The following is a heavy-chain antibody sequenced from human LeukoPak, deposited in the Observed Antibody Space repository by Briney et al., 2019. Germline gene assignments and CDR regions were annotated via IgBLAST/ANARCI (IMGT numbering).Heavy chain of an antibody. CDR1: GFTFGSYA. J-gene: IGHJ4*02. CDR2: ISPNADRT. Sequence: GGSLRLSCAAFGFTFGSYAMSWVRQAPGKGLEWVSFISPNADRTSKADSVEGRFTISRDNPRNTLYLQMNSLRDDDTAVYYCAIMHGYYDGSGYWVQWGQGTLVTVSS. CDR3: AIMHGYYDGSGYWVQ. V-gene: IGHV3-23*01. D-gene: IGHD3-22*01.